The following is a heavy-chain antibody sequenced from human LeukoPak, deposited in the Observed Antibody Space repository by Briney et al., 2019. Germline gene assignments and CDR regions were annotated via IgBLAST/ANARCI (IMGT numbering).Heavy chain of an antibody. D-gene: IGHD1-14*01. J-gene: IGHJ3*02. CDR1: GFTFSSLW. Sequence: GGSLRLSCAGSGFTFSSLWLSWFRQAPGKGLEWVAIIKQDGSEKYYVDSVKGRFTVSRDNAKKGVYLQMNNLRVDDTAVYYCPGDAGWTFGIWGQGTKVVVSS. CDR2: IKQDGSEK. CDR3: PGDAGWTFGI. V-gene: IGHV3-7*01.